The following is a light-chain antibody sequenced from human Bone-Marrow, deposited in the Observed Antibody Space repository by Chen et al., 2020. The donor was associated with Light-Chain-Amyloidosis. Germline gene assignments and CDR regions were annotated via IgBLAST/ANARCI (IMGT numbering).Light chain of an antibody. CDR2: EVT. CDR3: SSYTITNTLV. J-gene: IGLJ1*01. Sequence: HSALPHPASVPGSPPHSITTPSTGTSSDVGGDNHVSWYQQHPDKAPKLMIYEVTNRPSWVPDRFSGSKSDNTASLTISGLQTEDEADYFCSSYTITNTLVFGSGTRVTVL. V-gene: IGLV2-14*01. CDR1: SSDVGGDNH.